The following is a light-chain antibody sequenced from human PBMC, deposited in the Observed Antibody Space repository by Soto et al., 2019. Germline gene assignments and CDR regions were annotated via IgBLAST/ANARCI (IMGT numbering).Light chain of an antibody. Sequence: DIQLTQSPSFLSASVGDRVTITCRASQGISSYLAWYQQKPGKAPKLLIYAASTLQSGVPSRFSGSGSGTEFILTISSLQPEDFATYYCQQFKSYPITFGQGTRLEIK. CDR1: QGISSY. CDR3: QQFKSYPIT. CDR2: AAS. J-gene: IGKJ5*01. V-gene: IGKV1-9*01.